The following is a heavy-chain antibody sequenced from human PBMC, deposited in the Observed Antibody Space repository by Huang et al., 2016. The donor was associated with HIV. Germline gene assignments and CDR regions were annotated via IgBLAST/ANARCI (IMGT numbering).Heavy chain of an antibody. CDR2: ISGSGGST. V-gene: IGHV3-23*01. CDR3: AKDVTIFGGGRRFDY. Sequence: EVQLLESGGGLVQPGGSLRLSCAASGFTFSSYAMSWVRQAPGKGLVWVSAISGSGGSTYYADSGKGRFTISRDNSKNTLYLQMNSLRAEDTAVYYCAKDVTIFGGGRRFDYWGQGTLVTVSS. J-gene: IGHJ4*02. CDR1: GFTFSSYA. D-gene: IGHD3-3*01.